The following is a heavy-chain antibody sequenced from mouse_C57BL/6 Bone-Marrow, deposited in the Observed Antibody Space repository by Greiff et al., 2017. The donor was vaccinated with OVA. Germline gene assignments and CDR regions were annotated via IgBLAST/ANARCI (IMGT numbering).Heavy chain of an antibody. Sequence: QVQLQQSGAELAKPGASVKLSCKASGYTFTSYWMHWVKQRPGQGLEWIGYINPSSGYTKYNQKFKDKATLTADKSSGTAYMQLSSLTYEDSAVYYCAGYYGLAYWGQGTLVTVSA. CDR2: INPSSGYT. V-gene: IGHV1-7*01. D-gene: IGHD1-1*01. J-gene: IGHJ3*01. CDR3: AGYYGLAY. CDR1: GYTFTSYW.